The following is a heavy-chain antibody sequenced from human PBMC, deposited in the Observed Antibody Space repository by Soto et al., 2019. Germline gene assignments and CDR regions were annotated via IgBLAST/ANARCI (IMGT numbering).Heavy chain of an antibody. V-gene: IGHV3-23*01. J-gene: IGHJ4*02. Sequence: VGSLRLSCAASGFTFSSYAMSWVRQAPGKGLEWVSAISGSGGSTYYTDSVKGRFTISRDNSKNTLYLQMNSLRAEDTAVYYCAKARIITNPKYYFDYWGQGALVTVSS. CDR2: ISGSGGST. D-gene: IGHD3-22*01. CDR3: AKARIITNPKYYFDY. CDR1: GFTFSSYA.